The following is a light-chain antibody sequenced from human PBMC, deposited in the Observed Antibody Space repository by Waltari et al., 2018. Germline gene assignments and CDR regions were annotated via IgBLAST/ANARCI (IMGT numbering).Light chain of an antibody. CDR1: QSVSSR. V-gene: IGKV3D-15*01. J-gene: IGKJ2*03. Sequence: EIVMTQSPATLSLSPGERATLSCRASQSVSSRLAWYQQKPGQAPRLLIYEASSRATGIPDRFSGSGSGTEFTLTISSLEPEDVAVYFCQQESNWSYSFGQGTKVEIK. CDR2: EAS. CDR3: QQESNWSYS.